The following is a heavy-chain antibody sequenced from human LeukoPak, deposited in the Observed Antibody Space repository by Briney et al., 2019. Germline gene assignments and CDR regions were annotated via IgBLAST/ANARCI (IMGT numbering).Heavy chain of an antibody. CDR3: ARGRGYCSGGSCYYYYYGMDV. V-gene: IGHV1-2*02. D-gene: IGHD2-15*01. Sequence: ASVKVSCKASGYTFTGYYMHWVRQAPGQGLEWMGWINPNSGGTNYAQKFQGRVTMTRDTSISTAYMELSRLRSDDTAVYYCARGRGYCSGGSCYYYYYGMDVWGQGTTVTVSS. CDR1: GYTFTGYY. CDR2: INPNSGGT. J-gene: IGHJ6*02.